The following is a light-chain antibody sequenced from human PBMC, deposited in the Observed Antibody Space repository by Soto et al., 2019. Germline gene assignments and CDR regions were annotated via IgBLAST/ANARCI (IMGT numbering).Light chain of an antibody. CDR1: QSISSY. Sequence: DIQMTQSPSSLSASVGDRVTITCRASQSISSYLNWYQQKPGKAPKLLIYAASSLQSGVPSRFSGRGSGTDFTLTISSLQPEDFATYYCQQSYSTPRFGPGTKVDIK. CDR3: QQSYSTPR. CDR2: AAS. J-gene: IGKJ3*01. V-gene: IGKV1-39*01.